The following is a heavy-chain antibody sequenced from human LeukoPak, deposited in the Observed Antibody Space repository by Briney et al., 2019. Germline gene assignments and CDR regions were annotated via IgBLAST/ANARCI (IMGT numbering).Heavy chain of an antibody. CDR3: GSESRY. J-gene: IGHJ4*02. CDR2: ITRSSDTI. V-gene: IGHV3-48*02. Sequence: GGTLRLLRASSVLTHGDHRMLCVSEAPGKRREWVSWITRSSDTIFYADSVKGRFTISRDNAKNSLYLQMSSLRDEDTAMYYCGSESRYWGQGTLVIVSS. D-gene: IGHD5/OR15-5a*01. CDR1: VLTHGDHR.